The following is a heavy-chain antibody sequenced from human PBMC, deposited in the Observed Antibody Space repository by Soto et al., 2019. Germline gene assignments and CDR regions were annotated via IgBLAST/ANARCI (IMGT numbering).Heavy chain of an antibody. V-gene: IGHV4-59*01. D-gene: IGHD6-6*01. J-gene: IGHJ4*02. CDR2: IFHSGTT. Sequence: SETLSLTCTVSGASISSSYWSWIRQPPGKGLEWIGYIFHSGTTNYNPSLKSRVTISVDTSKNQFSLNLSSLTTADTAVYFCARGRNRYSSTSSGVRGFDYWAQGTLVTVSS. CDR3: ARGRNRYSSTSSGVRGFDY. CDR1: GASISSSY.